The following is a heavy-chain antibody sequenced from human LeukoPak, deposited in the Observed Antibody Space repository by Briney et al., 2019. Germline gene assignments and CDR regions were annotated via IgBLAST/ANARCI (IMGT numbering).Heavy chain of an antibody. D-gene: IGHD3-3*01. V-gene: IGHV4-4*07. J-gene: IGHJ3*02. Sequence: SETLSLTCTVSGGSISSYYWSWIRQPAGRGLEWIGRISTSGSATYNPSLKSRVTTLVDTSKNQFSLEVSSVTAADTAVYYCARYQSGAFDIWGQGTMVTVSS. CDR2: ISTSGSA. CDR1: GGSISSYY. CDR3: ARYQSGAFDI.